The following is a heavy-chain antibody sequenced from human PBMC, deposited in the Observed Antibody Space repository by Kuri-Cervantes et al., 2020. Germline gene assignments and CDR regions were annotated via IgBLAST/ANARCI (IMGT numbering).Heavy chain of an antibody. CDR3: AREGIAVAWYAYYYYGMDV. Sequence: GGSLRLSCAASGFTFSSYAMNWVRQTPGKGLEWVAVISYDGSNKYYADSVKGRFTISRDNSKNTLYLQMNSLRSEDTAVYYCAREGIAVAWYAYYYYGMDVWGQGTTVTVSS. CDR2: ISYDGSNK. V-gene: IGHV3-30-3*01. J-gene: IGHJ6*02. CDR1: GFTFSSYA. D-gene: IGHD6-19*01.